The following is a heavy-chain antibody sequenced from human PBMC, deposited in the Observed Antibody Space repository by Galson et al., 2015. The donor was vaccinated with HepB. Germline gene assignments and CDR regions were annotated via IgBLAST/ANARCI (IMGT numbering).Heavy chain of an antibody. J-gene: IGHJ6*02. D-gene: IGHD5/OR15-5a*01. CDR3: AKAVALYVYYGLDV. V-gene: IGHV3-23*01. Sequence: SLRLSCATSGFSFSRYAMSWVRQAPGKGLEWVSAITGSGGSTYYADSVKGRFTISRDNSKNTLHLQVNRLRAEDTAVYYCAKAVALYVYYGLDVWGQGTTVTVSS. CDR1: GFSFSRYA. CDR2: ITGSGGST.